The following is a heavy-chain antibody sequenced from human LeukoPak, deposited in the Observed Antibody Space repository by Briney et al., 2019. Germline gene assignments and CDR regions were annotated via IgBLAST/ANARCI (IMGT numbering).Heavy chain of an antibody. V-gene: IGHV3-23*01. Sequence: GGSLRLSCSASGFTFDNYAMSWVRQAPGKGLEWVSTIRSNGDTTYYADSVKGRFTISRDNSKNTLYLQMNGLRADDTAVYYCAKDHTPLTVVVSHFNYWGQGTLVSVSS. CDR2: IRSNGDTT. CDR1: GFTFDNYA. D-gene: IGHD2-15*01. J-gene: IGHJ4*02. CDR3: AKDHTPLTVVVSHFNY.